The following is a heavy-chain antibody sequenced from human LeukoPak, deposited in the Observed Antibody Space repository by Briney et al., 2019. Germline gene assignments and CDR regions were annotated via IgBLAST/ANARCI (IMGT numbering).Heavy chain of an antibody. V-gene: IGHV4-38-2*02. D-gene: IGHD2-21*01. CDR1: GYPIGSGHY. Sequence: PSETLSLTCSVSGYPIGSGHYWGWIRQSPGKGLEWIGSMYQTGSSYYSPSLKSRVTISLDTSKNQISLKLTFVTAADTAFYFCARENVVAQGTFDYWGQGALVTVSS. CDR3: ARENVVAQGTFDY. CDR2: MYQTGSS. J-gene: IGHJ4*02.